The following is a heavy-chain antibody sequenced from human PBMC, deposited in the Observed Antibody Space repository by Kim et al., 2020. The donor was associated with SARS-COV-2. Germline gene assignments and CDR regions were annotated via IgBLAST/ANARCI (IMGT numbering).Heavy chain of an antibody. J-gene: IGHJ6*02. CDR3: AGTLAHPFYSYGVDV. V-gene: IGHV3-7*03. CDR2: IKGDGSET. D-gene: IGHD1-1*01. Sequence: GGSLRLSCAASGFIFSAYWMTWVRQAPGKGLEWVANIKGDGSETYYADSVKGRFTISSDTSKKSLYLQMNSLRAEDTAVYFCAGTLAHPFYSYGVDVWGPGTSVTVSS. CDR1: GFIFSAYW.